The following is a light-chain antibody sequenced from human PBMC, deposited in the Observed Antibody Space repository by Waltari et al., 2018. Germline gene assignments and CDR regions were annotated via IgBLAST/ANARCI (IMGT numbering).Light chain of an antibody. CDR2: DAA. V-gene: IGKV1-33*01. Sequence: TQSPDTLSASVGDRVTITCQASQDISNSLNWYQQKPGKAPKVLIYDAANLESGVPSRFSGSGFGTDFTFTISSLQPEDLATYFCQQYHNLPATFGGGTKVESK. CDR1: QDISNS. CDR3: QQYHNLPAT. J-gene: IGKJ4*01.